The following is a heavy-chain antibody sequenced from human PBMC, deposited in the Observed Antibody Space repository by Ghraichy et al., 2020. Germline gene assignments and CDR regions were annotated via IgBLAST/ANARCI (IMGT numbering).Heavy chain of an antibody. CDR3: ARPAAAGTQPNSFDS. Sequence: ASVKVSCKASGYTFTGYYMHWVRQAPGQGLEWMGWINPNSGGTNYAQKFQGRVTMTRDTSISTAYMELSRLRSDDTAVYYCARPAAAGTQPNSFDSWGQGTLVTVSS. CDR1: GYTFTGYY. D-gene: IGHD6-13*01. CDR2: INPNSGGT. J-gene: IGHJ4*02. V-gene: IGHV1-2*02.